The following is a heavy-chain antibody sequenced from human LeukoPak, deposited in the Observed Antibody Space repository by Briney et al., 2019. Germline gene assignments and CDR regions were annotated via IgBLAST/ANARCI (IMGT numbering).Heavy chain of an antibody. CDR1: GFTVSSNH. CDR3: ARGPISSLAFDY. V-gene: IGHV3-66*01. D-gene: IGHD3-16*02. Sequence: PGGSLRLSCAASGFTVSSNHMSWVRQAPGKGLEWVSLIYSGGGTYYADSVKGRFTISRDNSKNTLYLQMNSLRAEDTAVYYCARGPISSLAFDYWGQGTLVTVSS. J-gene: IGHJ4*02. CDR2: IYSGGGT.